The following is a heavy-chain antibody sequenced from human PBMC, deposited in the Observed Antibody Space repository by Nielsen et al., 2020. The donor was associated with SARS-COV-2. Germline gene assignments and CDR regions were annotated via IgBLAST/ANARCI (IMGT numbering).Heavy chain of an antibody. V-gene: IGHV3-23*01. D-gene: IGHD2-2*01. Sequence: GGSLRLSCAAPGFTFSSYAMSWVRQAPGKGLEWVSAISGSGGSTYYADSVKGRFTISRDNSKNTLYLQMNSLRAEDTAVYYCAKVSGSCSSTSCYHYDYWGQGTLVTVSS. CDR3: AKVSGSCSSTSCYHYDY. CDR2: ISGSGGST. J-gene: IGHJ4*02. CDR1: GFTFSSYA.